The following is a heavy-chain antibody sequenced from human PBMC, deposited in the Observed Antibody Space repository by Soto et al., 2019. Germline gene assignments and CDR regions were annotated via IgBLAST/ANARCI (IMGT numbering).Heavy chain of an antibody. CDR2: IHSTRSP. J-gene: IGHJ5*02. CDR1: GDSVSNYY. D-gene: IGHD4-17*01. V-gene: IGHV4-4*07. Sequence: QVQLQESGPGLVKPSATLSLTCTVSGDSVSNYYWNWIRQPAGKGLEWIGRIHSTRSPNYNPSLKSRDTMSVDTSKNQFSLNRNLTSVTAADTAVYYCARIPAYGDYANLDTWGQGTLVTVSS. CDR3: ARIPAYGDYANLDT.